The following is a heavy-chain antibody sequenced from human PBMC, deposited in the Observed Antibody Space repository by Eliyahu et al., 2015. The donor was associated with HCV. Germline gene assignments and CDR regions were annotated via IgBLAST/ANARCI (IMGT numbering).Heavy chain of an antibody. Sequence: SSYGMHWVRQAPGKGLEWVAVIWYDGSNKYYADSVKGRFTISRDNSKNTLYLQMNSLRAEDTAVYYCARGVALRVGGWFDPWGQGTLVTVSS. V-gene: IGHV3-33*01. CDR3: ARGVALRVGGWFDP. CDR2: IWYDGSNK. J-gene: IGHJ5*02. D-gene: IGHD3-16*01. CDR1: SSYG.